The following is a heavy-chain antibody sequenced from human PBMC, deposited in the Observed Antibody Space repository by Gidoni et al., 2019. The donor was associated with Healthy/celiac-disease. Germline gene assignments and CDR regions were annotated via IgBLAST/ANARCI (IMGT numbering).Heavy chain of an antibody. CDR3: ARDRDYCSGGSCSRYGMDV. V-gene: IGHV1-18*04. J-gene: IGHJ6*02. CDR2: ISAYNGNT. Sequence: QVQLVQSGAEVKKPGASVKVSCKASGYTFTSYGISWVRPAPGQGLEWMGWISAYNGNTNYAQKLQGRVTMTTDTSTSTAYMELRSLRSDDTAVYYCARDRDYCSGGSCSRYGMDVWGQGTTVTVSS. CDR1: GYTFTSYG. D-gene: IGHD2-15*01.